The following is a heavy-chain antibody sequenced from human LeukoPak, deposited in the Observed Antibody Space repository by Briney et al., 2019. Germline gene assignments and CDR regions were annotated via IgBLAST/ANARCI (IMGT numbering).Heavy chain of an antibody. J-gene: IGHJ4*02. CDR1: GGSISSGDYY. V-gene: IGHV4-30-4*01. D-gene: IGHD3-10*01. Sequence: SETLSLTCTVSGGSISSGDYYWSWIRQPPGKGLEWIVYIYYSGSTYYNPSLKSRVTISVDTSKNQFSLKLSSVTAADTAVYYCARVAPWDGSGSYGGGLFDYWGQGTLVTVSS. CDR3: ARVAPWDGSGSYGGGLFDY. CDR2: IYYSGST.